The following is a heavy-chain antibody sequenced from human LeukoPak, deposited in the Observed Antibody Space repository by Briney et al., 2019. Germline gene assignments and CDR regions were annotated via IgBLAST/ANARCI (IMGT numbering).Heavy chain of an antibody. CDR1: GYSFTSYW. CDR2: IYPGDSNT. D-gene: IGHD2-2*01. V-gene: IGHV5-51*01. J-gene: IGHJ4*02. CDR3: ARYVDCNSNSCDHYYFDY. Sequence: GESLKISCKVSGYSFTSYWIGWVRQMPGNGLGWMGVIYPGDSNTKYSPSFQGQVTISADKSISTAYLQWSSLKASDIAMYYCARYVDCNSNSCDHYYFDYWGQGTLVIVSS.